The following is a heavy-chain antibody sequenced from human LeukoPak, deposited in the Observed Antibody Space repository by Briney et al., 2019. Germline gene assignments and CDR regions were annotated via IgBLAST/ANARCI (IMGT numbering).Heavy chain of an antibody. D-gene: IGHD3-10*01. CDR2: IYYLGST. CDR3: ARDRPGSYWYFDL. V-gene: IGHV4-59*01. J-gene: IGHJ2*01. Sequence: SETLSLTCTVSGGSISSYYWSWIRQPPGKGLEWVGHIYYLGSTNYNPSLKSRVTISIDTSKNYFSLKLNSVIAADTAVYYCARDRPGSYWYFDLWGRGTLVTASS. CDR1: GGSISSYY.